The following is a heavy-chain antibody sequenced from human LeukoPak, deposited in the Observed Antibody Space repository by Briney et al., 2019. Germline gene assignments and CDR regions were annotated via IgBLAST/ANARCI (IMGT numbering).Heavy chain of an antibody. V-gene: IGHV1-2*02. CDR1: GYTFTSYA. D-gene: IGHD3-22*01. J-gene: IGHJ3*02. Sequence: ASVKVSCKASGYTFTSYAMNWVRQAPGQGLEWMGWINPNSGGTNYAQKFQGGVTMTRDTSISTAYMELSSLRSEDTAVYYCARDYYDSSGYTRHAFDIWGQGTMVTVSS. CDR3: ARDYYDSSGYTRHAFDI. CDR2: INPNSGGT.